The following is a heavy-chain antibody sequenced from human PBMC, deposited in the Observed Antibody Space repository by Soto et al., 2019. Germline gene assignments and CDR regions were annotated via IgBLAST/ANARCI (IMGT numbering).Heavy chain of an antibody. CDR2: INAGNGNT. J-gene: IGHJ4*02. CDR3: ARSIVVVTALDY. Sequence: QVQLVQSGAEEKKPGASVKVSCKASGYTFTSYAMHWVRQAPGQRLEWMGWINAGNGNTKYSQKCDGRGTITRDSSARTAYMDQSSLRSEHTAVCYCARSIVVVTALDYWGQGTLVTVSS. CDR1: GYTFTSYA. V-gene: IGHV1-3*05. D-gene: IGHD2-21*02.